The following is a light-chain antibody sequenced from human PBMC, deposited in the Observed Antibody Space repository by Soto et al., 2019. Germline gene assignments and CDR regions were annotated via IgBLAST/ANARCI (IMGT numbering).Light chain of an antibody. CDR3: QQCHRYLT. V-gene: IGKV1-5*01. CDR1: KSMSNC. Sequence: DIQMTQSPSTLTASVGDRVTIPCRASKSMSNCLAWYQQKPGKAPQLLISGASSLQSGVPSRFSGSASGTEFTLTISSLQPDDIATYYCQQCHRYLTFGQGTKVDIK. J-gene: IGKJ1*01. CDR2: GAS.